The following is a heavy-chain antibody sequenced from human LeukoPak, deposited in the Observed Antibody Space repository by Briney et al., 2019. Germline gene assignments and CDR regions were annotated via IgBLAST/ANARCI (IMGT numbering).Heavy chain of an antibody. J-gene: IGHJ4*02. CDR2: ISFDGSEK. D-gene: IGHD2-21*02. CDR3: ARSNDCGGDCYSLDY. Sequence: PGGPLRLSCAASGFTFSSYTIHWVRQAPGRGLEWVALISFDGSEKYYADSVKGRFTISRDKSKNTLYLQMNSLRADDTAVYYCARSNDCGGDCYSLDYWGQGTLVTVSS. CDR1: GFTFSSYT. V-gene: IGHV3-30*04.